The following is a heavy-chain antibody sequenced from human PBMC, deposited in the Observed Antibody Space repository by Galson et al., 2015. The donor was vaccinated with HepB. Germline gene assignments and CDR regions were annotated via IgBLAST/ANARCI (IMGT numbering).Heavy chain of an antibody. Sequence: SVKVSCKASGGTFSSYAISWVRQAPGQGLEWMGRIIPILGIANYAQKFQGRVTITADKSTSTAYMELSSLRSEDTVVYYCARGGYCSSTSCYDGYYYYYGMDVWGQGTTVTVSS. D-gene: IGHD2-2*01. V-gene: IGHV1-69*04. CDR2: IIPILGIA. J-gene: IGHJ6*02. CDR3: ARGGYCSSTSCYDGYYYYYGMDV. CDR1: GGTFSSYA.